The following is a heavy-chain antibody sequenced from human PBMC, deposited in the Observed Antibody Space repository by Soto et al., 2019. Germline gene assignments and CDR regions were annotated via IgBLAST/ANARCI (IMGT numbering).Heavy chain of an antibody. J-gene: IGHJ6*04. CDR1: GFTFSSYG. CDR3: AKDRDGSYYYYGMDV. V-gene: IGHV3-30*18. CDR2: ISYDGSNK. D-gene: IGHD3-10*01. Sequence: PGGSLRLSCAASGFTFSSYGMHWVRQAPGKGLEWVAVISYDGSNKYYADSVKGRFTISRDNSKNTLYLQMNSLRAEDTAVYYCAKDRDGSYYYYGMDVWGKGTTVTVSS.